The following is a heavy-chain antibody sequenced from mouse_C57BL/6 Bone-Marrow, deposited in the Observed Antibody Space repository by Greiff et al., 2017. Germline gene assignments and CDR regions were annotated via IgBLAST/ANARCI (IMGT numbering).Heavy chain of an antibody. CDR3: TVITTVVATDYAMDY. CDR1: GFNIKDDY. V-gene: IGHV14-4*01. CDR2: IDPENGDT. D-gene: IGHD1-1*01. J-gene: IGHJ4*01. Sequence: VQLQQSGAELVRPGASVKLSCTASGFNIKDDYMHWVQQRPEQGLEWIGWIDPENGDTEYASKFQGKATITADTSSNTAYLQLSSLTSEDTAVYYCTVITTVVATDYAMDYWGQGTSGTVSS.